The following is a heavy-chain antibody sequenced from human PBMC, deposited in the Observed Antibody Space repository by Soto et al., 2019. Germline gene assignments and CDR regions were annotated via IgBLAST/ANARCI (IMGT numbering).Heavy chain of an antibody. Sequence: SETLSLTCAVYGGSFSGYYWSWIRQPPGRGLEWIGEINHSGSTNYNSSLKSRVTISVDTSKNQFSLKLSSVTAAYTAVYYCARGRLVYYYYYGMDVWCQGTTVTVSS. V-gene: IGHV4-34*01. J-gene: IGHJ6*02. CDR1: GGSFSGYY. CDR3: ARGRLVYYYYYGMDV. CDR2: INHSGST.